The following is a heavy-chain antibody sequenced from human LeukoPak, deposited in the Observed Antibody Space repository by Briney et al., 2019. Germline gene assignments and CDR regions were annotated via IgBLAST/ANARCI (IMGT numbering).Heavy chain of an antibody. D-gene: IGHD6-13*01. J-gene: IGHJ4*02. CDR1: GYTFTSYY. V-gene: IGHV1-46*01. CDR2: INPSGGST. Sequence: ASVKVSCKASGYTFTSYYMHWVMGIINPSGGSTSYAQKFQGRLTMTTDTPTSTAYMELRSLRSEDTAVYYCARGGAAGNIHYWGQGTLVTVSS. CDR3: ARGGAAGNIHY.